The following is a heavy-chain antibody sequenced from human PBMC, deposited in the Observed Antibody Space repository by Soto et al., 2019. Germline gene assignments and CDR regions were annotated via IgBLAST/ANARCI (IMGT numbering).Heavy chain of an antibody. CDR2: IYWDDDK. V-gene: IGHV2-5*02. CDR1: GFSLSTSGVG. J-gene: IGHJ4*02. CDR3: AHSLRLGELSAQFDY. D-gene: IGHD3-16*02. Sequence: PRQTLTLTCTFSGFSLSTSGVGVGWIRQPPGKALEWLALIYWDDDKRYSPSLKSRLTITKDTSKNQVVLTMTNMDPVDTATYYCAHSLRLGELSAQFDYWGQGTLVTVSS.